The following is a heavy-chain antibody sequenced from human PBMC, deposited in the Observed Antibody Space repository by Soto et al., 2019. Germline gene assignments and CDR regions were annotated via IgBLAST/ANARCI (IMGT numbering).Heavy chain of an antibody. CDR1: GFTFNIYG. CDR3: ARAGVELDYGDYVYYFDY. J-gene: IGHJ4*02. Sequence: GGSLRLSCTASGFTFNIYGMHWVRQAPGKGLEWVAVIWSSGSDRYYADSVKGRFAISRDNSKNTLYLQMNSLRAEDTAVYYCARAGVELDYGDYVYYFDYWGQGTLVTVSS. V-gene: IGHV3-30*12. D-gene: IGHD4-17*01. CDR2: IWSSGSDR.